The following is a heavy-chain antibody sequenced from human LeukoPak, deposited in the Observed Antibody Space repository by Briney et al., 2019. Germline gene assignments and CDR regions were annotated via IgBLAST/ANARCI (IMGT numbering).Heavy chain of an antibody. D-gene: IGHD3-22*01. Sequence: PGGSLILSCAASGFTFSSYAMSWVRQAPGKGLEWVSAISGSGGSTYYADSVKGRFTISSDNSKNTLYLQMNSLRAEDTAVYYCAKDVGVSYDSSGYLWDWGQGTLVTVSS. CDR2: ISGSGGST. V-gene: IGHV3-23*01. CDR1: GFTFSSYA. J-gene: IGHJ4*02. CDR3: AKDVGVSYDSSGYLWD.